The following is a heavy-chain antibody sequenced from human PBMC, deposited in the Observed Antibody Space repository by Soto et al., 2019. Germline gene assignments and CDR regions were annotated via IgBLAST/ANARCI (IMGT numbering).Heavy chain of an antibody. CDR1: GFPFTTYA. D-gene: IGHD3-22*01. CDR2: ISYDGSNK. CDR3: ARGLASSGYHDAFDI. Sequence: GGSLRLSCAASGFPFTTYAMHWVRQAPGKGLEWVAVISYDGSNKYYADSVKGRFTISRDNSKNTLYLQMNSLRAEDTAVYYCARGLASSGYHDAFDIWGQGTMVTVSS. V-gene: IGHV3-30-3*01. J-gene: IGHJ3*02.